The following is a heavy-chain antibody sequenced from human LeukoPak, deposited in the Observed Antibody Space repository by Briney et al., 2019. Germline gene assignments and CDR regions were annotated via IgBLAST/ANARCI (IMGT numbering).Heavy chain of an antibody. CDR1: GFTFSNYD. Sequence: GGSLRLSCAASGFTFSNYDMHWVRQLTGKGLEWVSNNDSVDDTCNPGSLKGRLTTSRENAETSFYLQRNSLRAGDTAVYYCAELGITMIGGVWGKGTTVTISS. D-gene: IGHD3-10*02. CDR3: AELGITMIGGV. CDR2: NDSVDDT. V-gene: IGHV3-13*01. J-gene: IGHJ6*04.